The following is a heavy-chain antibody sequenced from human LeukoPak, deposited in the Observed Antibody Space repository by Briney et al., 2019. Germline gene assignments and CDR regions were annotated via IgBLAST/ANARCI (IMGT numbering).Heavy chain of an antibody. J-gene: IGHJ6*03. D-gene: IGHD2-2*01. Sequence: SETLSLTCTVSGGSTSSYYWSWIRQPPGKGLEWIGYIYYSGSTNYNPSLKSRVTISVDTSKNQFSLKLSSVTAADTAVYYCARGGIVVVPASAGCMDVWGKGTTVTVSS. CDR1: GGSTSSYY. CDR2: IYYSGST. CDR3: ARGGIVVVPASAGCMDV. V-gene: IGHV4-59*01.